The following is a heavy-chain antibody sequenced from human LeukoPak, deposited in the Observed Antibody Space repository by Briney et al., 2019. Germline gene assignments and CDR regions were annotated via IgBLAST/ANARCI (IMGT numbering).Heavy chain of an antibody. D-gene: IGHD6-19*01. CDR3: AKDYLPYSSGWDPYYYYGMDV. CDR1: GFTFSSYA. Sequence: GGSLRLSCAASGFTFSSYAMSWVRQAPGKGLEWVSAISGSGGSTYYADSVKGRFTISRDNSKITLYLQMNSLRAEDTAVYYCAKDYLPYSSGWDPYYYYGMDVWGQGTTVTVSS. CDR2: ISGSGGST. V-gene: IGHV3-23*01. J-gene: IGHJ6*02.